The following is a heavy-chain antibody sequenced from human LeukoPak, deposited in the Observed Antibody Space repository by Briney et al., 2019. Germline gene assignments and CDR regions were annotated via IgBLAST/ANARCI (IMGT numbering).Heavy chain of an antibody. CDR2: IIPIFGTA. Sequence: ASVKVSCKASGGTFSSYATSWVRQAPGQGLEWMGGIIPIFGTANYAQKFQARVTITADESTSTAYMELSSLRSEDTAVYYCARELISSGGSCYSIWGQGTTVTVSS. V-gene: IGHV1-69*13. D-gene: IGHD2-15*01. J-gene: IGHJ6*02. CDR3: ARELISSGGSCYSI. CDR1: GGTFSSYA.